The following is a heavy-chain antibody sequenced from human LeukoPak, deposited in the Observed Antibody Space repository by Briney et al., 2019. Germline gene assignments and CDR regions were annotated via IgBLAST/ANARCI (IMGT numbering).Heavy chain of an antibody. CDR2: IIPIFGTA. Sequence: VKVSCHASGGTFSSYAISWVRQAPGQGLEWMGRIIPIFGTANYAQKFQGRVTITTDESTSTAYMELSSLRSEDTAVYYCARTYYYDTQGAFDIWGQGTMVTVSS. D-gene: IGHD3-22*01. V-gene: IGHV1-69*13. CDR3: ARTYYYDTQGAFDI. CDR1: GGTFSSYA. J-gene: IGHJ3*02.